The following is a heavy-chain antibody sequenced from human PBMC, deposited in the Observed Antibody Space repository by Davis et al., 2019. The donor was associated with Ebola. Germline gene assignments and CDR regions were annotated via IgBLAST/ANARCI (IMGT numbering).Heavy chain of an antibody. CDR3: ARGVGGDYVFDY. CDR1: GFTFSDYY. J-gene: IGHJ4*02. V-gene: IGHV3-11*04. D-gene: IGHD4-17*01. CDR2: ISSSGSTI. Sequence: GESLKISCAASGFTFSDYYMSWIRQAPGKGLEWVSYISSSGSTIYYADSVKGRFTISRDNAKNTLYLQMNSLRAEDTAVYYCARGVGGDYVFDYWGQGTLVTVSS.